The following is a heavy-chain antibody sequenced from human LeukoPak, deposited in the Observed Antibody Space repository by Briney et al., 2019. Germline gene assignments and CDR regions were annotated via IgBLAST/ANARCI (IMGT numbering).Heavy chain of an antibody. J-gene: IGHJ6*03. CDR2: ISWDGGST. CDR1: GFTFDDYA. V-gene: IGHV3-43D*03. Sequence: GRSLRLSCAVSGFTFDDYAMHWVRQAPGKGLEWVSLISWDGGSTYYADSVKGRFTISRDNSKNSLYLQMNSLRAEDTALYYCAKDGNDGYYYYYYMDVWGKGTTVTVSS. D-gene: IGHD1-1*01. CDR3: AKDGNDGYYYYYYMDV.